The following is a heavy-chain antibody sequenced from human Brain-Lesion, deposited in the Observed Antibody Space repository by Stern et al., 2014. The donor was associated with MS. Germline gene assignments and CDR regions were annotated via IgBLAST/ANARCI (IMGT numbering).Heavy chain of an antibody. V-gene: IGHV3-74*02. D-gene: IGHD3-16*01. CDR2: INRDGSDT. Sequence: EVHLVESGGGLVQPGGSLRLSCAASGFNFRSYWMHWVRQFPEKGLFWVSQINRDGSDTSYADSVKGRFSISRDNIRNMLYLRMTSLRAEDTAVYYCARGVGDYWGQEARVTVSS. CDR3: ARGVGDY. J-gene: IGHJ4*02. CDR1: GFNFRSYW.